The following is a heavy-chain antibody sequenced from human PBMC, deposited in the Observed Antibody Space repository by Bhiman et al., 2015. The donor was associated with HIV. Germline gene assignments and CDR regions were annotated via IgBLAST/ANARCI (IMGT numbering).Heavy chain of an antibody. D-gene: IGHD3-16*01. Sequence: EVQLVESGGGLVQPGGSLRLSCAASGFTVGSKYMSWVRQAPGKGLEWVSLMYSAGTPYYADSVEGRFTISRDNAKHSVYLQMNSLTVEDTALYYCARDADTLIDHWGQGTLVTVSS. V-gene: IGHV3-66*01. CDR3: ARDADTLIDH. CDR2: MYSAGTP. CDR1: GFTVGSKY. J-gene: IGHJ4*02.